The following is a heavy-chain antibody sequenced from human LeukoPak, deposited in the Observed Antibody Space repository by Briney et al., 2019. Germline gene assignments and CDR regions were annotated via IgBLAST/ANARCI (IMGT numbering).Heavy chain of an antibody. CDR1: GYTFTSYG. CDR2: ISAYNGNT. CDR3: ARKWAVAGPNAFDI. V-gene: IGHV1-18*01. J-gene: IGHJ3*02. Sequence: GASVKVSCKASGYTFTSYGISWVRQAPGQGLEWMGWISAYNGNTNYAQKLQGRVTMTTDTPTSTAYMELRSLRSDDTAVYYCARKWAVAGPNAFDIWGQGTMATVSS. D-gene: IGHD6-19*01.